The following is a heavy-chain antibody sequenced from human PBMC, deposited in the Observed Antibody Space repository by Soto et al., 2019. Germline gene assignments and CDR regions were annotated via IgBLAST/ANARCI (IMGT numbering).Heavy chain of an antibody. CDR1: GYTFTDYY. D-gene: IGHD2-8*02. V-gene: IGHV1-2*02. J-gene: IGHJ4*02. CDR2: ISPKTGAT. CDR3: AAGAESYFDF. Sequence: ASVKVSCTASGYTFTDYYLHWVRQAPGHGLEWMGWISPKTGATHYAQSFQGRVTMTRDTSITTAYVVVSSLTSDDTAVYYCAAGAESYFDFWGQGTRVTGS.